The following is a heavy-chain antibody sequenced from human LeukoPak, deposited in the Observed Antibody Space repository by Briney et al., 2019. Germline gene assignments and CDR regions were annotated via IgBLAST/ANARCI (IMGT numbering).Heavy chain of an antibody. V-gene: IGHV3-48*01. CDR3: AINGCYRGVCAFDV. Sequence: GGSLRLSCATSGFTFTSYGMNWVRQAPGKGLEWVSYISNSAILYADSVKGRFAISRDNARNALYLQMNSLRAEDTAVYYCAINGCYRGVCAFDVWGQGTMVTVSS. D-gene: IGHD2-21*01. CDR1: GFTFTSYG. J-gene: IGHJ3*01. CDR2: ISNSAI.